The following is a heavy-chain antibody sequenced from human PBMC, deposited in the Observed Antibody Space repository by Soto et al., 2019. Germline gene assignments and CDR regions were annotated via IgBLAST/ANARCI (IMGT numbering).Heavy chain of an antibody. D-gene: IGHD2-15*01. CDR2: MNTNNGNT. CDR1: GYTFTSYD. CDR3: ASGTYCSGGSCDWRANDY. Sequence: QVQLVQSGAEVQKPGASVKVSCKASGYTFTSYDINWVRQATGQGLEWMGWMNTNNGNTGYAPKFQGRVTMTRDTSISTAYMELSSLRSEDTAVYYCASGTYCSGGSCDWRANDYWRPGTLVTVSS. J-gene: IGHJ4*02. V-gene: IGHV1-8*01.